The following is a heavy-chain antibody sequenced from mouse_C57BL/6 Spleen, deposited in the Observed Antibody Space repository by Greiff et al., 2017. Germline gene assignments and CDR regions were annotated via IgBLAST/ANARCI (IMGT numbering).Heavy chain of an antibody. Sequence: VKLQESGAELVKPGASVKISCKASGYAFSSYWMNWVKQRPGKGLEWIGQIYPGDGDTNYNGKFKGKATLTADKSSSTAYMQLSSLTSEDSAVYFCARHDYHAMDYWGQGTSVTVSS. V-gene: IGHV1-80*01. J-gene: IGHJ4*01. CDR2: IYPGDGDT. CDR1: GYAFSSYW. CDR3: ARHDYHAMDY.